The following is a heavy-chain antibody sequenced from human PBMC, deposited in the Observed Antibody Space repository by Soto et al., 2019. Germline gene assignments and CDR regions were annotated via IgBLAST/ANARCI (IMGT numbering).Heavy chain of an antibody. CDR2: INPSGGST. CDR1: GYTFTSYY. D-gene: IGHD2-15*01. Sequence: GASVKVSCKASGYTFTSYYMHWVRQAPGQGLEWMGIINPSGGSTSYAQKLQGRVTMTTDTSTSTAYMELRSLRSDDTAVYYCARGGEVVSIDYWGQGTLVTVSS. CDR3: ARGGEVVSIDY. V-gene: IGHV1-46*01. J-gene: IGHJ4*02.